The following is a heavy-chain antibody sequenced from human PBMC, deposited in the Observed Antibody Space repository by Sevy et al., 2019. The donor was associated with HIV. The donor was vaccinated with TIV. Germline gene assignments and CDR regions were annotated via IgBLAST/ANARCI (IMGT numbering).Heavy chain of an antibody. CDR2: ISSSSSYI. CDR3: ARVGRFGGLLYDY. D-gene: IGHD3-10*01. V-gene: IGHV3-21*01. Sequence: GGSLRLSCAASGFTFSSYSMNWVRQAPGKGLEWVSSISSSSSYIYYADSVKGRLTISRDNAKNSLYLQMNSLRAEDTAVYYCARVGRFGGLLYDYWGQGTLVTVSS. CDR1: GFTFSSYS. J-gene: IGHJ4*02.